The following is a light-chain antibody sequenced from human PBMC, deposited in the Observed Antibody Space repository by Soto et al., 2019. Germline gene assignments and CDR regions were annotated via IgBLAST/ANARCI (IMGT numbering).Light chain of an antibody. CDR3: QQYSSSSWT. Sequence: DIVLTQSPGTLSLSPGERATLSCRASQSVSNNYLAWYQQKPGQAPRLLMYGASSRATGIPDRFSGSGSGTDFTLTISRLEPEDFAEYYCQQYSSSSWTFGQGTKVEI. J-gene: IGKJ1*01. V-gene: IGKV3-20*01. CDR1: QSVSNNY. CDR2: GAS.